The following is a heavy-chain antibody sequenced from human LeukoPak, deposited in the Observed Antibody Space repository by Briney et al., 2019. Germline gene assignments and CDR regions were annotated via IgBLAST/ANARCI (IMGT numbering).Heavy chain of an antibody. CDR2: IIPILGIA. CDR3: AEHPYSY. CDR1: GYTFTGYY. V-gene: IGHV1-69*02. D-gene: IGHD5-18*01. J-gene: IGHJ4*02. Sequence: ASVKVSCKASGYTFTGYYMHWVRQAPGQGLEWMGRIIPILGIANYAQKFQGRVTITADKSTSTAYMELSSLRSEDTAVYYCAEHPYSYWGQGTLVTVSS.